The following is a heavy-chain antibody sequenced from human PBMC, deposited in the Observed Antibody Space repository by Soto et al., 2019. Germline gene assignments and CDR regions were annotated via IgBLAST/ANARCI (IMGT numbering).Heavy chain of an antibody. V-gene: IGHV1-24*01. CDR1: GYTLTGLS. J-gene: IGHJ6*02. D-gene: IGHD6-19*01. CDR3: ATDPSNIAVAGMDV. Sequence: ASVKVSCKVSGYTLTGLSMHWVRQAPGKGLEWMGGFDPEDGETIYAQKFQGRVTMTEDTSTDTAYMELSSLRSEDTAVYYCATDPSNIAVAGMDVWGQGTTVTVSS. CDR2: FDPEDGET.